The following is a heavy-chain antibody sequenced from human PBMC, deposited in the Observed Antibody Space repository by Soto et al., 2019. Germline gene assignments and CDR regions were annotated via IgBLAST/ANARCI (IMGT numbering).Heavy chain of an antibody. Sequence: PGGSLRLSCAASGFAVSSNYMSWVRQAPGKGLEWVSVIYSGGSTYYADSVKGRFTISRDNSKNTLYLQMNSLRAEDTAVYYCARGSYDYIWGSYRYTGLDYWGQGTLVTVSS. CDR1: GFAVSSNY. D-gene: IGHD3-16*02. CDR2: IYSGGST. V-gene: IGHV3-66*01. CDR3: ARGSYDYIWGSYRYTGLDY. J-gene: IGHJ4*02.